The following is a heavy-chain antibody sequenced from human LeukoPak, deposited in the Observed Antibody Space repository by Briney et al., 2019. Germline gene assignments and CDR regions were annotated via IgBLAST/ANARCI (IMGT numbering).Heavy chain of an antibody. CDR1: GYTLTSYG. Sequence: ASVRVSCKASGYTLTSYGINWMRQAPGQGLEWMGWISTQSGNTNYAQKVQGRLTLTTGRSTNTAYMELRSLRSDDTAVYYCARGAYGDKWGQGTMVTVSS. J-gene: IGHJ4*02. CDR2: ISTQSGNT. V-gene: IGHV1-18*01. CDR3: ARGAYGDK. D-gene: IGHD4-17*01.